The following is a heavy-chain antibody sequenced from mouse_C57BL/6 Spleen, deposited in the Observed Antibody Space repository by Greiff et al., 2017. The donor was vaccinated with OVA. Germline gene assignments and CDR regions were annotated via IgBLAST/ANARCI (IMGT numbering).Heavy chain of an antibody. CDR2: IHPNSGST. Sequence: QVQLQQPGAELVQPGASVKLSCKASGYTFTSYWMHWVKQRPGQGLEWIGMIHPNSGSTNYNEKFKSKATLTVDKSSSTAYMQLSSRTSEDSAVYYCAREEDYWGQGTSVTVSS. CDR3: AREEDY. CDR1: GYTFTSYW. V-gene: IGHV1-64*01. J-gene: IGHJ4*01.